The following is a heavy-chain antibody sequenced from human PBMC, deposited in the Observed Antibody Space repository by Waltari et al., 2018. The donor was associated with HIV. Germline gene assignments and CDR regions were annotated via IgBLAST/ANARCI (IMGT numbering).Heavy chain of an antibody. V-gene: IGHV1-18*01. Sequence: QLQLVQSGAEVKRPGASVKVSCKASGYTFTTSGITWVRQAPGQGLEWLGWISAYNGNANYAQKLQGRVTMTTDTSTTTAYMELRSLRSDDTAVYYCARLGYCSSSSCFADYYYYGMDVWGQGTTVTVSS. CDR2: ISAYNGNA. D-gene: IGHD2-2*01. J-gene: IGHJ6*02. CDR3: ARLGYCSSSSCFADYYYYGMDV. CDR1: GYTFTTSG.